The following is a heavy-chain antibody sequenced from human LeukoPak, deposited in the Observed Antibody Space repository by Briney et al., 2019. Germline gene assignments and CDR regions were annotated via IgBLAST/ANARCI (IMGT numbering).Heavy chain of an antibody. V-gene: IGHV3-48*03. CDR3: ARDGVGADGIDY. J-gene: IGHJ4*02. CDR2: ISSSGSTI. CDR1: GFTFSSYE. Sequence: PGGSLRLSCAASGFTFSSYEMNWVRQAPGKGLEWVSYISSSGSTIYYADSVRGRFTISRDNAKNSLYLQMNSRRVEDTAVYYCARDGVGADGIDYWGQGTLVTVSS. D-gene: IGHD1-26*01.